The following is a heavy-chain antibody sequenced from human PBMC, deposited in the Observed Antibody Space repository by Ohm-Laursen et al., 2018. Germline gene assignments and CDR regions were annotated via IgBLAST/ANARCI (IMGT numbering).Heavy chain of an antibody. CDR2: INPSGGST. J-gene: IGHJ6*02. Sequence: ASVKVSCKASGYTFTSYYMHWVRQAPGQGLEWMGIINPSGGSTSYAQKFQGRVTMTRDTSTSTVYMELSSLRSEDTAVYYCATPVDTAMVTNPRPRYYYYYGMDVWGQGTTVTVSS. V-gene: IGHV1-46*01. CDR1: GYTFTSYY. D-gene: IGHD5-18*01. CDR3: ATPVDTAMVTNPRPRYYYYYGMDV.